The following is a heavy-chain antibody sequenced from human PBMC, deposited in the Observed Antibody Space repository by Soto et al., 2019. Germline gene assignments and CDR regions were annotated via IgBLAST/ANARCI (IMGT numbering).Heavy chain of an antibody. CDR1: GFTFDDYG. Sequence: EMQLVESGGGLVQPGRSLRLSCVASGFTFDDYGMHWVRQPPGKGLEWVSGIGWTGNSLGDAVSVKGRFTISRDNAKNSLYLQMNSLRPDVTALYYCAKGRGAGSGASLDYWGQGTLVTVSS. CDR2: IGWTGNSL. J-gene: IGHJ4*02. CDR3: AKGRGAGSGASLDY. D-gene: IGHD6-19*01. V-gene: IGHV3-9*01.